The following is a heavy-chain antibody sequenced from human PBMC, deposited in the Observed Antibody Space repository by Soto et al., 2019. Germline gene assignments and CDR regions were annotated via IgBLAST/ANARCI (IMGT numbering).Heavy chain of an antibody. CDR3: ASSLGYSSSSGGLRYNWFDP. V-gene: IGHV1-8*01. CDR1: GYTFTSYD. CDR2: MNPNRGNT. J-gene: IGHJ5*02. D-gene: IGHD6-6*01. Sequence: ASVKVSCKASGYTFTSYDINWVRQATGQGLEWMGWMNPNRGNTGYAQKFQGRVTMTRNTSISTAYKELSSLRSEDTAVYYCASSLGYSSSSGGLRYNWFDPWGQGTLVTVSS.